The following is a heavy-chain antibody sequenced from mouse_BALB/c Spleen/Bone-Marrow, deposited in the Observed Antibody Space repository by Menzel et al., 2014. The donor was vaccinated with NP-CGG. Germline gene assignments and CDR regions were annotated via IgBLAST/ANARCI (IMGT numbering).Heavy chain of an antibody. Sequence: VQVVESGAELVRPGTSVKVSCKASGYAFTDYLMEWLKQRPGQGLEWIGVINPGSGSTNYNEKFKDKATLTADKSSSTAYMQLSSLTSDDSAVYICARYDGYFDYWGQGTILTVSS. V-gene: IGHV1-54*01. D-gene: IGHD2-3*01. CDR3: ARYDGYFDY. CDR1: GYAFTDYL. J-gene: IGHJ2*01. CDR2: INPGSGST.